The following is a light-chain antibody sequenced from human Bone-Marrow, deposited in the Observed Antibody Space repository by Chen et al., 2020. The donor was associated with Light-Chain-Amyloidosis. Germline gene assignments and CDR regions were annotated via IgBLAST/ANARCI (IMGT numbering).Light chain of an antibody. CDR1: DLPTKY. CDR3: QSADSSGTYEVI. Sequence: SYELTQQPSVSVSPGHTARITCSGDDLPTKYAYWYQQKPGQAPALVIHRATERPSGISERFSGSSSGTTATLPISGVQAEDEADYHCQSADSSGTYEVIFGGGTKLTVL. J-gene: IGLJ2*01. CDR2: RAT. V-gene: IGLV3-25*03.